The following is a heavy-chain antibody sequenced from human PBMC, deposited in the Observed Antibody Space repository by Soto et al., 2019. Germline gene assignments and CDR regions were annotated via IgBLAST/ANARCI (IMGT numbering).Heavy chain of an antibody. CDR1: GFTFSSSW. CDR2: VSGDGSST. CDR3: AKVPLSLKFYDY. J-gene: IGHJ4*02. V-gene: IGHV3-74*01. Sequence: GGSLRLSCAASGFTFSSSWMHWVRQAPGKGLVWVSRVSGDGSSTNYADSVKGRFTISRDTAKNTLYLQMNSLTAADTAIYYCAKVPLSLKFYDYWGQGTQVTVSS.